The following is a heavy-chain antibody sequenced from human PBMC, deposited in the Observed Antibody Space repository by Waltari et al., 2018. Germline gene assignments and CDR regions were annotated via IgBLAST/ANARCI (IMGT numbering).Heavy chain of an antibody. Sequence: QVQLPESGPGLVKPSETLSLTCTVSGGSISSYYWSWIRQPPGKGLEWIGYIYYSGSTNYNPALKSRVTISVDTSKNQFSLKLSSVTAADTAVYYCARESYHRSFDYWGQGTLVTVSS. V-gene: IGHV4-59*01. J-gene: IGHJ4*02. CDR1: GGSISSYY. D-gene: IGHD3-10*01. CDR3: ARESYHRSFDY. CDR2: IYYSGST.